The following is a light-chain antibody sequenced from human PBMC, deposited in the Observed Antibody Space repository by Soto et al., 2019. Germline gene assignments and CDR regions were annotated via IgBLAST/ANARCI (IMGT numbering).Light chain of an antibody. CDR1: SSNIGSNT. Sequence: QSVLTQPPSASGTPGQRVTISCSESSSNIGSNTVNWYQQLPGTAPELLIYNNNQRPSGVPDRFSGSKSGTSASLAISGLQSEDEADYYCAAWDDSLNGLVFGTGTKVTVL. CDR2: NNN. V-gene: IGLV1-44*01. J-gene: IGLJ1*01. CDR3: AAWDDSLNGLV.